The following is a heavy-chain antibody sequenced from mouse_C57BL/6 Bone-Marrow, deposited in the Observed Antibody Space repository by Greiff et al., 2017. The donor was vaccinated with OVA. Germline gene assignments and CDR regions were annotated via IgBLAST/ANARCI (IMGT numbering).Heavy chain of an antibody. CDR3: ARGWDSSSPLYAMDY. Sequence: VQLQQSGAELVKPGASVKISCKASGYAFSSYWMNWVKQRPGKGLEWIGQIYPGDGDTNYNGKFKGKATLTADKSSSTAYMQVSSLTSEDSAVYFCARGWDSSSPLYAMDYWGQGTSVTVSS. CDR1: GYAFSSYW. CDR2: IYPGDGDT. D-gene: IGHD1-1*01. V-gene: IGHV1-80*01. J-gene: IGHJ4*01.